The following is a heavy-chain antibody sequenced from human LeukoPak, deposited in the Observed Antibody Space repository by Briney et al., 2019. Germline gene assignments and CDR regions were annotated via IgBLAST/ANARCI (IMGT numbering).Heavy chain of an antibody. D-gene: IGHD3-3*01. Sequence: GGSLRLSCAASGFTFSSYAMHWVRQAPGKGLEWVAVISYDGSNKYYADSVKGRFTISRDNSKNTLYLQMNSLRAEDTAVYYCAKRAGGYDFWNGYYTTYYYYYYYMDVWGKGTTVTVSS. CDR1: GFTFSSYA. J-gene: IGHJ6*03. CDR3: AKRAGGYDFWNGYYTTYYYYYYYMDV. CDR2: ISYDGSNK. V-gene: IGHV3-30-3*02.